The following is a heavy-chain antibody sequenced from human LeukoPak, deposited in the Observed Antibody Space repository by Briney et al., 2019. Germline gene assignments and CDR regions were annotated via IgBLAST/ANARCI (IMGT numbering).Heavy chain of an antibody. CDR1: GFTFSSYA. J-gene: IGHJ4*02. V-gene: IGHV3-30*04. CDR2: ISYDGSNK. D-gene: IGHD2-15*01. CDR3: AKDFVAGYCSGGSCPVT. Sequence: GGSLRLSCAASGFTFSSYAMHWVRQAPGKGLEWVAVISYDGSNKYYADSVKGRFTISRDNSKNTLYLQMNSLRAEDTAVYYCAKDFVAGYCSGGSCPVTWGQGTLVTVSS.